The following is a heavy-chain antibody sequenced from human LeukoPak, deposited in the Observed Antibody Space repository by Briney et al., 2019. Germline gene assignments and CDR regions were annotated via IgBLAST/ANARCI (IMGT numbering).Heavy chain of an antibody. CDR2: ISYDGSNK. D-gene: IGHD3-10*01. CDR3: AKDHGGSGTIDY. J-gene: IGHJ4*02. Sequence: PGRSLRLSCAASGFTFSSYGMHWVRQAPGKGLEWVAVISYDGSNKYYADSVKGRFTISRDNSKNTLYLQMNSLRAEDTAVYYCAKDHGGSGTIDYWGQGTLVTVSS. CDR1: GFTFSSYG. V-gene: IGHV3-30*18.